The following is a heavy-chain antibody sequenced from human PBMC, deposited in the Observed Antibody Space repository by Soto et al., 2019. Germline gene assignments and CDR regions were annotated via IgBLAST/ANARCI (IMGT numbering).Heavy chain of an antibody. CDR3: TRGPRPTSIGTGAF. CDR2: ITDDGSTT. Sequence: TGGSLRLSCETSGFIFKMYWMHWVRQVPGQGPQWVARITDDGSTTYYAASVEGRFTISRDNAKNALYLQMTSLRPDDTAVYYCTRGPRPTSIGTGAFWGQGTMVT. J-gene: IGHJ4*02. D-gene: IGHD3-10*01. V-gene: IGHV3-74*01. CDR1: GFIFKMYW.